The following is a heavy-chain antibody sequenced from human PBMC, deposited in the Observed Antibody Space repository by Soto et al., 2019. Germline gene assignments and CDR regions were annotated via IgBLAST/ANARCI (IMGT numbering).Heavy chain of an antibody. CDR1: GYTFTSYY. CDR2: INPSGGST. Sequence: QVQLVQSGAEVKKPGTSVKVSCKASGYTFTSYYMHWVRQAPGQGLEWMGIINPSGGSTSYAQKFQGRVTMTRDTSTSTVYMELSSLRSEDTAVYYCARDSYYYDSSGQLEYYFDYWGQGTLVTVSS. V-gene: IGHV1-46*01. J-gene: IGHJ4*02. D-gene: IGHD3-22*01. CDR3: ARDSYYYDSSGQLEYYFDY.